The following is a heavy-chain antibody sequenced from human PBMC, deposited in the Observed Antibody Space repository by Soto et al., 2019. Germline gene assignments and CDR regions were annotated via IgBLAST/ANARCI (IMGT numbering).Heavy chain of an antibody. J-gene: IGHJ4*02. CDR3: AKALEKRSVTTEVADY. Sequence: EVQLLESGGGLVQPGGSLRLSCAASGFTFSSYAMSWVRQAPGKGLEWVSAISGSGGSTYYADSVKGRFTISRDNSKNTLYLQMRSLRAEDTAVYYCAKALEKRSVTTEVADYWGQGTLVTVSS. V-gene: IGHV3-23*01. CDR1: GFTFSSYA. D-gene: IGHD4-17*01. CDR2: ISGSGGST.